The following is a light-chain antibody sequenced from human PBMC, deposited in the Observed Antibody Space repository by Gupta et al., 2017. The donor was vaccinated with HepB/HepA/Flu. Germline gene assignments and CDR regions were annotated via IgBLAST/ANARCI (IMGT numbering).Light chain of an antibody. J-gene: IGLJ1*01. CDR3: SSYASSSTYYV. CDR2: DVN. CDR1: SSDVTGYNY. Sequence: QSSPPQPSSLSRSPGQPIPICGPATSSDVTGYNYASWYQEHPGKAPKLMIYDVNNRPSGVTNRFSGSKSGNTASLTIIGLQADGEDDYYCSSYASSSTYYVFGTGTKVTVL. V-gene: IGLV2-14*03.